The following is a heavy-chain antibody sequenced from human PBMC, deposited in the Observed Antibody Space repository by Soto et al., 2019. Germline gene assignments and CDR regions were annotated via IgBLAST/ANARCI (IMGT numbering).Heavy chain of an antibody. D-gene: IGHD3-10*01. CDR1: GGSISSYY. Sequence: PSETLSLTCTVSGGSISSYYWSWIRQPPGKGLEWIGYIYYSGSTNYNPSLKSRVTISVDTSKNQFSLKLSSVTAADTAVYYCARGVHDGEYYYYYMDVWGKGTTVTVSS. CDR2: IYYSGST. CDR3: ARGVHDGEYYYYYMDV. J-gene: IGHJ6*03. V-gene: IGHV4-59*01.